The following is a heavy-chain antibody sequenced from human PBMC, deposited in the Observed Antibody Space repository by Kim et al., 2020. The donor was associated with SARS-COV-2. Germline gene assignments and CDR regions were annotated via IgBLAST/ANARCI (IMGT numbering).Heavy chain of an antibody. V-gene: IGHV3-23*01. D-gene: IGHD1-26*01. CDR1: GFTFSSYA. J-gene: IGHJ6*02. CDR3: AKGLTHPMGYYYYYYGMDV. Sequence: GGSLRLSCAASGFTFSSYAMSWVRQAPGKGLEWVSAISGSGGSTYYADSVKGRFTISRDNSKNTLYLQMNSLRAEDTAVYYCAKGLTHPMGYYYYYYGMDVWGQGTTVTVS. CDR2: ISGSGGST.